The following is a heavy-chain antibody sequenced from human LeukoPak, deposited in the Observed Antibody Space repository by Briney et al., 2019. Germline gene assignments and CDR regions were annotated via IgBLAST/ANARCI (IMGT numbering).Heavy chain of an antibody. J-gene: IGHJ4*02. V-gene: IGHV4-39*01. CDR3: ARQRGDYTIDGFDY. CDR2: FLYSGTT. D-gene: IGHD3-3*01. CDR1: GGSISSNSYY. Sequence: KPSETLSLTCTVSGGSISSNSYYWGWIRQPPGKGLEWIGSFLYSGTTYYSPSLKSRVTISVDTSKNQFSLKLTSVTAADTAVYYCARQRGDYTIDGFDYWGQGTLVTVSS.